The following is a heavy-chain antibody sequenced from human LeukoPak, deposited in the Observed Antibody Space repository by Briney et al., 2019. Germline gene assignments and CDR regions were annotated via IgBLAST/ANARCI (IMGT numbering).Heavy chain of an antibody. CDR2: VSSSSSYT. Sequence: GGSLRLSCAASGFTFSDYYMSWIRQAPGKGLEWVSYVSSSSSYTNYVDSVKGRFTISRDNAKNSLYLQMNSLRAEDTAVYYCARAVSVSSYYFDCWGQGTLVTVSS. V-gene: IGHV3-11*05. CDR3: ARAVSVSSYYFDC. D-gene: IGHD5/OR15-5a*01. CDR1: GFTFSDYY. J-gene: IGHJ4*02.